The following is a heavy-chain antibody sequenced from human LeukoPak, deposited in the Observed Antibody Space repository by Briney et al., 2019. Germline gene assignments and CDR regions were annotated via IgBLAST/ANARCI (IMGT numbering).Heavy chain of an antibody. J-gene: IGHJ4*02. CDR2: ILGSGGST. Sequence: GGALRLSCAPSGVSLSSYSMSWGLHAPGEGLEGVSAILGSGGSTYYADSGKGWFTISRDTSKNKLYLHLNRLRAEDTAVYYCAKERGPYYYASSGYYDPYYFDYWGQGTLVTVSS. CDR3: AKERGPYYYASSGYYDPYYFDY. CDR1: GVSLSSYS. D-gene: IGHD3-22*01. V-gene: IGHV3-23*01.